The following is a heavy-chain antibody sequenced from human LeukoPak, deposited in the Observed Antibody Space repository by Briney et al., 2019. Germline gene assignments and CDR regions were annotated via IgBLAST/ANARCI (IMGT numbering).Heavy chain of an antibody. V-gene: IGHV3-7*01. D-gene: IGHD6-25*01. J-gene: IGHJ4*02. Sequence: GGSLRLSCAASGFTFSRHWMSWVRQAPGKGLEWVANIKQDGSEKLYVDSVKGRFTISRDNANNSLFLQMNSLRVEDTALYYCVRDAASPDFWGQGTLVTVSS. CDR3: VRDAASPDF. CDR1: GFTFSRHW. CDR2: IKQDGSEK.